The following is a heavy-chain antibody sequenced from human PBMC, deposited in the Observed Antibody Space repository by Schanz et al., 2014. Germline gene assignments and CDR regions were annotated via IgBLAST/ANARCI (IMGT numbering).Heavy chain of an antibody. CDR1: GFTFSSYA. CDR2: ISGSGETT. V-gene: IGHV3-23*04. D-gene: IGHD3-10*01. Sequence: EVQLVESGGGLVQPGGSLRLSCAASGFTFSSYAMSWVRQAPGKGLEWVSAISGSGETTYYADSVKGRFTISRDNSKNTLYLQMNSLRAEDTAIYYCAKEEMGIGAHELDYWGQGTLVTVSS. J-gene: IGHJ4*02. CDR3: AKEEMGIGAHELDY.